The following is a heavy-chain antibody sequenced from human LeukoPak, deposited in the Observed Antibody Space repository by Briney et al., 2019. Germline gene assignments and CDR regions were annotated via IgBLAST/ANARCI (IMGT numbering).Heavy chain of an antibody. J-gene: IGHJ4*02. D-gene: IGHD3-10*01. Sequence: PGKSLRLSCAASGFTFSAYALNWVRQAPGRGLEWVSTISGRGDSTYYADSVKGRFTISRENSKNMLYLQMNSLRVEDTAIYYCAQPPPLTMFREPNWGQGTLVTVSS. V-gene: IGHV3-23*01. CDR3: AQPPPLTMFREPN. CDR2: ISGRGDST. CDR1: GFTFSAYA.